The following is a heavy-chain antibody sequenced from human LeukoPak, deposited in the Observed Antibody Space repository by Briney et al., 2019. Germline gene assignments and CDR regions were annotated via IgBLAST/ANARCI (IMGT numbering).Heavy chain of an antibody. CDR2: IYYSGST. D-gene: IGHD6-13*01. V-gene: IGHV4-39*01. CDR3: SRPTAAAGPDAFDI. Sequence: SETLSLTCTVSGGSISSSSYYWGWIRQPPGKGLEWIGSIYYSGSTYYNPSLKSRVTISVDTSNNQFSLKLSSVTAADTAVYYCSRPTAAAGPDAFDIWGQGTMVTVSS. J-gene: IGHJ3*02. CDR1: GGSISSSSYY.